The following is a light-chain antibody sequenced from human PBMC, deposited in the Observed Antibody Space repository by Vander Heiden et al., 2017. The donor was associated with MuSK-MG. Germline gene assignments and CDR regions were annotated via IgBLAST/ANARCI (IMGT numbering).Light chain of an antibody. CDR1: SRDVGGYIF. CDR2: DVS. J-gene: IGLJ1*01. CDR3: CSYAGRFSYV. V-gene: IGLV2-11*01. Sequence: QSALTQPRSVSGSPGQSVTVSCTGTSRDVGGYIFVSWYQQHPGNALILMIYDVSKRPAGVPDRFSGSKSGATASLTISGLKAEDVADYYCCSYAGRFSYVFGSGTKVTVL.